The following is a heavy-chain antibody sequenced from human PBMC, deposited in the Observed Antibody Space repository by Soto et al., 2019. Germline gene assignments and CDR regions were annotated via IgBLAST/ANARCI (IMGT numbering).Heavy chain of an antibody. J-gene: IGHJ5*02. CDR1: GFIFKNYA. D-gene: IGHD3-10*01. Sequence: ESQLVESGGGLVQPGRSLRLSCEASGFIFKNYAMVWVRQGPGKGLEWVSSISWNSGNLDYGDSVKGRFTISRDNAKNSLYLQMNSLRTEDTAWYFCAKGTVYGSGGWFDLWGRGTLVTVSS. V-gene: IGHV3-9*01. CDR3: AKGTVYGSGGWFDL. CDR2: ISWNSGNL.